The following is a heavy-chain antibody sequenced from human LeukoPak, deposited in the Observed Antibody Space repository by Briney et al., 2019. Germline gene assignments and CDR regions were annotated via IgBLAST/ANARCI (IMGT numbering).Heavy chain of an antibody. CDR3: ARGLSYMVYYYGMDV. CDR1: GYTFTSYD. CDR2: MNPNSGNT. V-gene: IGHV1-8*01. J-gene: IGHJ6*02. D-gene: IGHD3-10*01. Sequence: ASVKVSCKASGYTFTSYDINWVRQATGQGLEWMGWMNPNSGNTGYAQKFRGRVTMTRNTSISTAYMELSSLRSEDTAVYYCARGLSYMVYYYGMDVWGQGNTVTVSS.